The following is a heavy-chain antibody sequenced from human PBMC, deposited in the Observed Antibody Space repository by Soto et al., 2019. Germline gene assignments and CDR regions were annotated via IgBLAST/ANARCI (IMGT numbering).Heavy chain of an antibody. D-gene: IGHD3-16*02. CDR3: AREVGHYDYVWGSYRQSYNWFDP. Sequence: SSETLSLTCTVSGGSISSYYWSWIRQPPGKGLEWIGYIYYSGSTNYNPSLKSRVTISVDTSKNQFSLKLSSVTAADTAVYYCAREVGHYDYVWGSYRQSYNWFDPWGQGTLVTV. V-gene: IGHV4-59*01. CDR2: IYYSGST. J-gene: IGHJ5*02. CDR1: GGSISSYY.